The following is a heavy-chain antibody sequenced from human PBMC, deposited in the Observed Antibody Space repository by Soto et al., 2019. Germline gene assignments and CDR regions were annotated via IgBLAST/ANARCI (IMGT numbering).Heavy chain of an antibody. V-gene: IGHV1-69*11. J-gene: IGHJ6*02. CDR2: IIPILGTA. CDR3: ARPAMVRGRGLGYYGMDV. CDR1: GVTFSNYA. D-gene: IGHD3-10*01. Sequence: QVQLVQSGAEVKKPGSSVKVSCTASGVTFSNYAISWVRQAPGQGLEWMGGIIPILGTANYAQKFRGRVTIVADESTSTDYMELSSLRSEDTAVYYCARPAMVRGRGLGYYGMDVWGQGTTVTVSS.